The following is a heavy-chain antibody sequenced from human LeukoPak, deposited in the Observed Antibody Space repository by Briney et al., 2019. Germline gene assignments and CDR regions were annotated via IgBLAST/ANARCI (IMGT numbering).Heavy chain of an antibody. V-gene: IGHV3-9*01. J-gene: IGHJ6*03. CDR1: GFTFDDYA. D-gene: IGHD3/OR15-3a*01. CDR2: ISWNSGSI. CDR3: ATMDLYYYYMDV. Sequence: GRSLRLSCAASGFTFDDYAMHWVRQASGKGLEWVSGISWNSGSIGYADSVKGRFTISRDNAKNSLYLQMNSLRAEDTALYYCATMDLYYYYMDVWGKGTTVTVSS.